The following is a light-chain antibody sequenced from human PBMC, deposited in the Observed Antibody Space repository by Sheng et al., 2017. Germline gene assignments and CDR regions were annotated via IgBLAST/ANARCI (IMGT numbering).Light chain of an antibody. CDR3: QQRSSWPPRYT. CDR2: DAS. Sequence: EIVLTQSPVTLSLSPGERATLSCRASQSVNTYLAWYQQKPGQAPRLVISDASNRATGIPARFSGSGSGTDFTLTISSLEPEDFAVYYCQQRSSWPPRYTFGQGTRLEI. V-gene: IGKV3-11*01. J-gene: IGKJ2*01. CDR1: QSVNTY.